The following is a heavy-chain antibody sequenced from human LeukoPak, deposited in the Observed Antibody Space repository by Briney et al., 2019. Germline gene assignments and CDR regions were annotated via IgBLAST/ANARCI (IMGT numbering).Heavy chain of an antibody. CDR1: GGSFSDYY. J-gene: IGHJ4*02. D-gene: IGHD3-3*01. V-gene: IGHV4-34*01. CDR2: INHSGSP. CDR3: GSRRTAMFGVIKGPIDY. Sequence: SETLSLTCAVYGGSFSDYYWTWIRQPPGKGLEWVGEINHSGSPNNNPSLKSRVSISFDTSKNQFSLKLTSVTAADTAVYYCGSRRTAMFGVIKGPIDYWGQGTLVTVSS.